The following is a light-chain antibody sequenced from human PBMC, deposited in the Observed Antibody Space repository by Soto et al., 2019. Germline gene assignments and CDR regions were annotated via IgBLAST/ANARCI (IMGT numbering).Light chain of an antibody. J-gene: IGKJ1*01. CDR3: QKYNSAPRT. Sequence: DIQMTKSPSSVSASVGDRVPITCRPSQGISNYLAWYQQKPGKVPKLLIYAASTLQSGVPSRFSGSGSGTDFTLTISSLQPEDVATYYCQKYNSAPRTFGQGTKVDIK. CDR1: QGISNY. CDR2: AAS. V-gene: IGKV1-27*01.